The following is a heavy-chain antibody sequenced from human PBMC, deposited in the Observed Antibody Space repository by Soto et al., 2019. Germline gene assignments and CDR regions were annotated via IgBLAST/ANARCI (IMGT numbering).Heavy chain of an antibody. V-gene: IGHV4-31*03. D-gene: IGHD3-10*01. CDR1: GGSISSDDFF. CDR2: IYHSGTT. Sequence: QVQLQESGPGLVKPSETLSLSCNVSGGSISSDDFFWSWVRQHPARGLEWIGDIYHSGTTYYNPYLQSRITISVDTSKNQFSLKLRSVTAADTAVYFCARDEDHGSGLSGGMDVWGQGTAVTVS. CDR3: ARDEDHGSGLSGGMDV. J-gene: IGHJ6*02.